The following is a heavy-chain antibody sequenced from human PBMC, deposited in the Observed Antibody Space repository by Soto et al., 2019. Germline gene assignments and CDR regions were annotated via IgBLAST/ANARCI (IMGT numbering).Heavy chain of an antibody. D-gene: IGHD1-26*01. V-gene: IGHV4-31*02. Sequence: WTWIRQPQGKGLEWMGYIFNSGTTFYNPSLTSRLSISMDTSGNHFSLELRSVTAADTAVYYCALALGPTTGLDYWGQGTLVTASS. J-gene: IGHJ4*02. CDR2: IFNSGTT. CDR3: ALALGPTTGLDY.